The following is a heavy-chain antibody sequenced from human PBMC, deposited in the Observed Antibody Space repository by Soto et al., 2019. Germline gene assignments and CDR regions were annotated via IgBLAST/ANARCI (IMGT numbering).Heavy chain of an antibody. Sequence: PGGSLRLSCAASGFTFSSYWMSWVRQAPGKGLEWVANIKQDGSEKYYVDSVKGRFTISRDNAKNSLYLQMNSLRAEDTAVYYCARVDPGPYYYYYGMDVWGQGTTVTVSS. V-gene: IGHV3-7*03. CDR3: ARVDPGPYYYYYGMDV. D-gene: IGHD2-2*03. J-gene: IGHJ6*02. CDR2: IKQDGSEK. CDR1: GFTFSSYW.